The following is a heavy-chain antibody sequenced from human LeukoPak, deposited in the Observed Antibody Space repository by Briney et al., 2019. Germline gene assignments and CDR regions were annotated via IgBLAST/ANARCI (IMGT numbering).Heavy chain of an antibody. V-gene: IGHV4-59*01. CDR3: ARDYDSSGYYWS. Sequence: SETLSLTCIVSGDSISTYYWSWIRQPPGKGLEWIGYIYYSGSTNYNPSLKSRVTMSVDTSKSQFSLKLGSVTAADTAVYYCARDYDSSGYYWSWGQGILVTVSS. J-gene: IGHJ4*02. CDR1: GDSISTYY. D-gene: IGHD3-22*01. CDR2: IYYSGST.